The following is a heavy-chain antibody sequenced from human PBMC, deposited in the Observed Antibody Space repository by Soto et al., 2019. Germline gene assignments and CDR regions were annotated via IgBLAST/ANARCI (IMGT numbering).Heavy chain of an antibody. CDR2: IYYSGST. D-gene: IGHD3-10*01. CDR3: ARHASGSPFGY. CDR1: GGSISSNNW. J-gene: IGHJ4*02. V-gene: IGHV4-4*02. Sequence: QVQLQESGPGLVKPSGTLSLTCAVSGGSISSNNWXTWVRQPPGKGLEWIGEIYYSGSTTYNPSLKXXXTXSXXXXXXXXXXXXXXXTAADXAVYYCARHASGSPFGYWGQGTLVTVSS.